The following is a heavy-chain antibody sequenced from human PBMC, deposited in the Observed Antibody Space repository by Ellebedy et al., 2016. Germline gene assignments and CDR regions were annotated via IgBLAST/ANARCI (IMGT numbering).Heavy chain of an antibody. CDR2: ITSSSSYI. CDR3: ARGVGGTSLNWFNP. Sequence: GESLKISXAASGFSFTPYSMNWVRQAPGKGLEWVSSITSSSSYIFYADSVKGRFTISRDNAKNSVYLQMNSLRGEDTALYYCARGVGGTSLNWFNPWGQGTLVTVSS. D-gene: IGHD3-16*01. J-gene: IGHJ5*02. CDR1: GFSFTPYS. V-gene: IGHV3-21*01.